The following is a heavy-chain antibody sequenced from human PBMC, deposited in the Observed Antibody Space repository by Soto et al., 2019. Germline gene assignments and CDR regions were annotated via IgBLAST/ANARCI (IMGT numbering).Heavy chain of an antibody. Sequence: QVQLVESGGGVVQPGRSLRLSCAASGFTFSSYVMHWVRQAPGKGLEWVAVIRYDGSNKYYADSLNGRFTISSDNSKNSLYLQMNSLTAEDTAVYYCAREWSGYYNWFDPWGQGTLVTVSS. J-gene: IGHJ5*02. CDR2: IRYDGSNK. V-gene: IGHV3-33*01. D-gene: IGHD3-3*01. CDR1: GFTFSSYV. CDR3: AREWSGYYNWFDP.